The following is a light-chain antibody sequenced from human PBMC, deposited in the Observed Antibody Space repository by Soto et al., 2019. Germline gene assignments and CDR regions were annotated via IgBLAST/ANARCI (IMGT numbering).Light chain of an antibody. V-gene: IGLV2-14*03. J-gene: IGLJ1*01. CDR1: SSDVGGYNY. CDR3: SSYTSSSTFYV. CDR2: DVT. Sequence: QSALTQPASVSGSPGQSITISCTGTSSDVGGYNYVSWYQHHPGKAPKLMIYDVTNRPSGVSNRFSGSKSGNTASLTVSGLQAEDEADYYCSSYTSSSTFYVFGTGTKLTV.